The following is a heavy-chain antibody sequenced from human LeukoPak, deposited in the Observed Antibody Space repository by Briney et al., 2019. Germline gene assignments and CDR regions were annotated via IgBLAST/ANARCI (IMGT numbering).Heavy chain of an antibody. CDR1: GYSISSGYY. CDR2: IYHSGST. D-gene: IGHD3-22*01. J-gene: IGHJ5*02. CDR3: ARGKDYYDSNWFDP. V-gene: IGHV4-38-2*02. Sequence: SETLSLTCTVSGYSISSGYYWGWIRQPPGKGLEWIGSIYHSGSTHYNPSLKSRVTISVDTSKNQFSLKLTSVTAADTAVSYCARGKDYYDSNWFDPWGQGTLVTVSS.